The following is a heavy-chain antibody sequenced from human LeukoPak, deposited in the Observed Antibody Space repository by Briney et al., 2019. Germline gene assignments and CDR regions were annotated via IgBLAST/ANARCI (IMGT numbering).Heavy chain of an antibody. Sequence: PSETLSLTCTVSGGSISSYYWSWIRQPAGKGLEWIGRIYTSGSTNYNPSLTSRVTMSVDTSKNQFSLKLSSVTAADTAVYYCAREAQQWLVLGPVDYWGQGTLVTVSS. CDR1: GGSISSYY. CDR2: IYTSGST. D-gene: IGHD6-19*01. J-gene: IGHJ4*02. V-gene: IGHV4-4*07. CDR3: AREAQQWLVLGPVDY.